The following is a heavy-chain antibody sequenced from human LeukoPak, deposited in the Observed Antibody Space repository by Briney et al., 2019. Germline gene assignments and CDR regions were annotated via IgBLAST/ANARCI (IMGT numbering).Heavy chain of an antibody. D-gene: IGHD3-10*01. CDR3: ARGGDGYFDY. J-gene: IGHJ4*02. Sequence: HGESLQISCQASGYSFTTYWIVWVRQMPGKGLEWMGIIYPGDSDTTYRPSFQGQVTISADKSISTTYLQWCRLKASDTAMYYCARGGDGYFDYWGQGTLVTVSS. CDR1: GYSFTTYW. CDR2: IYPGDSDT. V-gene: IGHV5-51*01.